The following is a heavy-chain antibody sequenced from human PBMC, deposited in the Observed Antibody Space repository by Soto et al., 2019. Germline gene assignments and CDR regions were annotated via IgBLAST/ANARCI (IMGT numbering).Heavy chain of an antibody. Sequence: GGSLRLSCAASGFTFNNYGMNWVRQAPGKGLEWVSGISGGGANTYYTDSVKGRFTISRDNSKNTVHLQMNRLRAEDTAVYYCAKSWKWLVSDWGQGTLVTVSS. J-gene: IGHJ4*02. D-gene: IGHD1-1*01. CDR2: ISGGGANT. CDR1: GFTFNNYG. CDR3: AKSWKWLVSD. V-gene: IGHV3-23*01.